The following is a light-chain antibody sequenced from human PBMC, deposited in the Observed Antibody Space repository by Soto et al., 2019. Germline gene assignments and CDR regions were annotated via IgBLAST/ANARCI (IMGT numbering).Light chain of an antibody. Sequence: DIQMTQSPSSLSASVGDRVTITCRASQSISSYLNWYQQKPGKAPKLQIYAASSLQSGVPSRFSGSGSGTDFTLTISSLQPEDFATYYCQQSYSTPPGTFGQGTKVEIK. CDR2: AAS. V-gene: IGKV1-39*01. CDR3: QQSYSTPPGT. J-gene: IGKJ1*01. CDR1: QSISSY.